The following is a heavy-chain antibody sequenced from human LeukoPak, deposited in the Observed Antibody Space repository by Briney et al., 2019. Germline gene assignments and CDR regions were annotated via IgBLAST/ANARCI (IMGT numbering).Heavy chain of an antibody. J-gene: IGHJ4*02. CDR2: IIPILGIA. Sequence: ASVKVSCKASGGTFSSYAISWVRQAPGQGLEWMGRIIPILGIANYAQKFQGRVTITADKSTSTAYMELSSLRSEDTAVYYCARDRQIAVAGTGVYFDYWGQGTLVTVSS. D-gene: IGHD6-19*01. CDR3: ARDRQIAVAGTGVYFDY. V-gene: IGHV1-69*04. CDR1: GGTFSSYA.